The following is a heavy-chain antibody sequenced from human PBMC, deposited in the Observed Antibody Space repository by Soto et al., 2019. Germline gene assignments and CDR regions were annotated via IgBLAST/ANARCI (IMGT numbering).Heavy chain of an antibody. CDR1: GYTLTELS. CDR3: ATDSPKYCSSTSCFKWGWFDP. CDR2: FDPEDGET. J-gene: IGHJ5*02. V-gene: IGHV1-24*01. Sequence: ASVKVSCKVSGYTLTELSMHWVRQAPGKGLEWLGGFDPEDGETIYAQKFQGRVTMTEDTSTDTAYMERSSLRSEDTAVYYCATDSPKYCSSTSCFKWGWFDPWGQGTLVTVSS. D-gene: IGHD2-2*01.